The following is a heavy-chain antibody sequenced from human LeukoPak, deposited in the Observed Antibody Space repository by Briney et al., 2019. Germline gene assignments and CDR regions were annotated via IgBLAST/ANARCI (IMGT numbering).Heavy chain of an antibody. J-gene: IGHJ6*03. CDR3: ASRDTVTSPVYYYYYYMDV. Sequence: SETLSLTCTVSGGSISSSSYYWGWIRQPPGKGLEWIGSIYYSGSTYYNPSLKSRVTISVATSKNQFSLKLSSVTAADTAVYYCASRDTVTSPVYYYYYYMDVWGKGTTVTVSS. CDR2: IYYSGST. V-gene: IGHV4-39*01. D-gene: IGHD4-17*01. CDR1: GGSISSSSYY.